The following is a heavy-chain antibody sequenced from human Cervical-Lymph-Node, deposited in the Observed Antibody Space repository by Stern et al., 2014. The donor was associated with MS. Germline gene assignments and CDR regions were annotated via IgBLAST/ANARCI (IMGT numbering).Heavy chain of an antibody. CDR3: ARDTSSPERSDW. V-gene: IGHV3-53*01. J-gene: IGHJ4*02. CDR1: GFTVSRDY. Sequence: EVQLVESGGGVMQPGGSLRVSCTASGFTVSRDYMRWVRQAPGKGLEWVTRITNVGSTVYTHSVKGRFTISRDDSNNTVYLHMTSLRAEDTAMYYCARDTSSPERSDWWGQGTLGTVSS. D-gene: IGHD1-1*01. CDR2: ITNVGST.